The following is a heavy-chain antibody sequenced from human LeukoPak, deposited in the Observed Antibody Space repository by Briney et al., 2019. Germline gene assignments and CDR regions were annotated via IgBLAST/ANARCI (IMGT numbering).Heavy chain of an antibody. J-gene: IGHJ4*02. CDR2: ISGTDDFT. Sequence: GGSLRLSCAASGFTFDNYAMSWVRQAPGKGLEWVSTISGTDDFTYYADSVTGRFTISRDISKNTLYLQMNSLRAEDTAVYYCAKDRYSDNTGHHYENEYWGQGTLVTVSS. V-gene: IGHV3-23*01. D-gene: IGHD3-22*01. CDR1: GFTFDNYA. CDR3: AKDRYSDNTGHHYENEY.